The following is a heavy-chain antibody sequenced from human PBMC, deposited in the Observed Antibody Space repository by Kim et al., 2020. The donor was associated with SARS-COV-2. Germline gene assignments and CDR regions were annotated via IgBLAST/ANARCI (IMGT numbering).Heavy chain of an antibody. D-gene: IGHD5-18*01. V-gene: IGHV7-4-1*02. CDR1: GYTFTSYA. CDR2: INTNTGNP. J-gene: IGHJ5*02. CDR3: ARVVHQGYSYGKNWFDP. Sequence: ASVKVSCKASGYTFTSYAMNWVRQAPGQGLEWMGWINTNTGNPTYAQGFTGRFVFSLDTSVSTAYLQISSLKAEDTAVYYCARVVHQGYSYGKNWFDPWGQGTLVTVSS.